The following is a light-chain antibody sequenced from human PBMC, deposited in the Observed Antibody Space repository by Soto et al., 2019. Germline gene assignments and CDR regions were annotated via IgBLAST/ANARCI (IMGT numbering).Light chain of an antibody. Sequence: EIVFTQSPGTLSLSPGERATLSCRASQSVSSYLAWYQQKPGQAPRLLIYDASNRATGIPARFSGSGSGTDFTLTISSLEPEEFAVYYCQQRSNWPSVGQGTRLEIK. CDR3: QQRSNWPS. V-gene: IGKV3-11*01. J-gene: IGKJ5*01. CDR1: QSVSSY. CDR2: DAS.